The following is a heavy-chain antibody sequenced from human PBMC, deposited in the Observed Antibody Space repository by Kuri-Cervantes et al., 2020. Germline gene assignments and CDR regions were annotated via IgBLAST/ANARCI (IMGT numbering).Heavy chain of an antibody. J-gene: IGHJ6*02. D-gene: IGHD4-17*01. Sequence: LSLTCAASGFTFSSYSMNWVRQAPGKGLEWVSSISSSSSYIYYADSVKGRFTISRDNSKNTLYLQMNSLRAEDTAVYYCAKRNDYGDYGDHYYYYYGMDVWGQGTTVTVSS. V-gene: IGHV3-21*04. CDR1: GFTFSSYS. CDR2: ISSSSSYI. CDR3: AKRNDYGDYGDHYYYYYGMDV.